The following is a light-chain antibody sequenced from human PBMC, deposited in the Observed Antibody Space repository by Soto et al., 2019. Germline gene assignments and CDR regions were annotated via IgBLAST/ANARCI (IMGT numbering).Light chain of an antibody. J-gene: IGKJ2*01. V-gene: IGKV3-15*01. Sequence: EIVMTQSPATLSVSPGEGATLSCRANQHVSNHLAWYQHKPGQAPRLLIHAASRRAPGIPVRFSGSGSGTEFTLTITSLQSEDFAVYYCQQYQSSPFPFGQGTKLEIK. CDR3: QQYQSSPFP. CDR1: QHVSNH. CDR2: AAS.